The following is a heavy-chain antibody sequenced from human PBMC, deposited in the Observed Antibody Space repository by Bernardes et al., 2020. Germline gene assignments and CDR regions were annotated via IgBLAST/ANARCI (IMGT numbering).Heavy chain of an antibody. CDR1: GYTFITYS. CDR3: SRGSDSVDFDRVHEV. J-gene: IGHJ4*02. V-gene: IGHV1-3*01. D-gene: IGHD3-9*01. Sequence: ASVKVSCKASGYTFITYSIHWFRQVPGQGPAWMGWIVVGNGNTRYSQKYQDRRTFTRDTSMNTASMELSSLRSEDTATYYCSRGSDSVDFDRVHEVWGQGSRVIVSS. CDR2: IVVGNGNT.